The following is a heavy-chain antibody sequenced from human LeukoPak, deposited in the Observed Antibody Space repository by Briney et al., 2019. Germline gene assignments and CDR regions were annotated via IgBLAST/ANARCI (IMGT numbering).Heavy chain of an antibody. CDR1: GYTFTGYY. CDR2: MNPNSGNT. CDR3: ARGRRYYYGSGSYLDAFDI. J-gene: IGHJ3*02. V-gene: IGHV1-8*03. Sequence: GASVKVSCKASGYTFTGYYMHWVRQATGQGLEWMGWMNPNSGNTGYAQKFQGRVTITRNTSISTAYMELSSLRSEDTAVYYCARGRRYYYGSGSYLDAFDIWGQGTMVTVSS. D-gene: IGHD3-10*01.